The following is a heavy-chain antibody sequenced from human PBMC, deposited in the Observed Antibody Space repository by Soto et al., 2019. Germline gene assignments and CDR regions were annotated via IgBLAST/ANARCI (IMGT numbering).Heavy chain of an antibody. CDR1: GFTFDDYA. CDR3: AKVIAVAGTFYYYGMDV. V-gene: IGHV3-9*01. D-gene: IGHD6-19*01. Sequence: GGSLRLSCAASGFTFDDYAMHWVRQAPGKGLEWVSGISWNSGSIGYADSVKGRFTISRDNAKNSLYLQMNSLRAEDTALYYCAKVIAVAGTFYYYGMDVWGQGTPVTVYS. CDR2: ISWNSGSI. J-gene: IGHJ6*02.